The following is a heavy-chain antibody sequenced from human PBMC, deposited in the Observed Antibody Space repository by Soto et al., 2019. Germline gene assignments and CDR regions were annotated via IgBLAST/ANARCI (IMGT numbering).Heavy chain of an antibody. CDR1: GGSLSNYG. J-gene: IGHJ6*02. D-gene: IGHD4-17*01. Sequence: QVQLVQSGAEVKKPGSSVKVSCKASGGSLSNYGISWVRQAPGQGLEWMGGIIPVFGTANYAQKFQGRVTITADESTSIVYMDVTSLRSEDTAVYYCARGDATKIVVTTYYGRDVCGQGTTVTVSS. CDR2: IIPVFGTA. CDR3: ARGDATKIVVTTYYGRDV. V-gene: IGHV1-69*12.